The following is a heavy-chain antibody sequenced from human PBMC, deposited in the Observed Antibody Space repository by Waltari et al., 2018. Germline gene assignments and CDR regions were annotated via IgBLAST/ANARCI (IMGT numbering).Heavy chain of an antibody. CDR1: GFTFSSYA. V-gene: IGHV3-23*01. J-gene: IGHJ4*02. CDR2: ISGSGGST. CDR3: AMRHDLGHPYDY. Sequence: EVQLLESGGALVQPGGSLRLSCAASGFTFSSYAMSWVRQAPGKGLEWVSGISGSGGSTYYTDSVKGRFTISRDNSKNTLFLQMNSLGVDDTAAYYCAMRHDLGHPYDYWGQGTLVTVSS. D-gene: IGHD3-16*01.